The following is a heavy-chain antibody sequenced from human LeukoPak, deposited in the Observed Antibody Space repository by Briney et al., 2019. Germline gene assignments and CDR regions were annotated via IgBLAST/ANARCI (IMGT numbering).Heavy chain of an antibody. CDR2: ISGSGGST. V-gene: IGHV3-23*01. Sequence: GGSLRLSCAASGFSFSGYDMSWVRQAPGKGLEWVSAISGSGGSTYYADSVKGRFTISRDNSKNTLYLQMNSLRADDTAVFYCARDEGSGSYLDYWGQGTLVAVSS. CDR1: GFSFSGYD. J-gene: IGHJ4*02. CDR3: ARDEGSGSYLDY. D-gene: IGHD3-10*01.